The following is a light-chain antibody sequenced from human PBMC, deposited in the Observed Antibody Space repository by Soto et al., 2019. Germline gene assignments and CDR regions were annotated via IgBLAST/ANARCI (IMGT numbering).Light chain of an antibody. CDR3: QQYNSYSTWT. CDR2: DAS. CDR1: QSIGRF. Sequence: DIQMTQSPSTLSASVGDRVTITCRASQSIGRFLAWYQQKPGKAPKLLIYDASSLESGVPSRFSGSGSGTEFTLTISSLQPDDFATYYCQQYNSYSTWTFGQGTKV. V-gene: IGKV1-5*01. J-gene: IGKJ1*01.